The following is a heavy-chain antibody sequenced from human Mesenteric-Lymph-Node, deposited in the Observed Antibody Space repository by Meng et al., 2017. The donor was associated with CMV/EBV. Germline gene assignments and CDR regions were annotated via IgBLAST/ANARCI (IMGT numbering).Heavy chain of an antibody. Sequence: SGFTFSSHWVHWVRQSPGKGLVWVSHINSDGSTTSYADSVKGRFTISRDNVKSTLYLQMNSLRAEDTAVYYCARERGGSGSDAFDIWGQGTMVTVSS. D-gene: IGHD3-10*01. CDR3: ARERGGSGSDAFDI. V-gene: IGHV3-74*01. J-gene: IGHJ3*02. CDR2: INSDGSTT. CDR1: GFTFSSHW.